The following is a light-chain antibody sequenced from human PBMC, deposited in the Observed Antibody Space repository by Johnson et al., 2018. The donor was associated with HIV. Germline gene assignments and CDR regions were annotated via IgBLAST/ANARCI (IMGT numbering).Light chain of an antibody. CDR1: SSNIGNNY. CDR3: GTWDSSLSAHV. Sequence: HSVLTQPPSVSAAPGQKVTISCSGSSSNIGNNYVSWYQQLPGTAPKLLIYDNNKRPSGIPDRFSGSKSGTSATLGITGLQTGDEADYYCGTWDSSLSAHVFGTGTKVTGL. CDR2: DNN. V-gene: IGLV1-51*01. J-gene: IGLJ1*01.